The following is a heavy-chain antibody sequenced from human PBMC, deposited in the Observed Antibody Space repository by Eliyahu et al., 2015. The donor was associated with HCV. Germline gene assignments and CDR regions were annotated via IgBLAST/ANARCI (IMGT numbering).Heavy chain of an antibody. D-gene: IGHD6-19*01. CDR2: IYWNGDR. CDR3: AHRSPGFNSGSYYFDY. CDR1: GFSLSTSPAA. J-gene: IGHJ4*02. V-gene: IGHV2-5*01. Sequence: QITLKESGPTLVKPTQTLTLTCTFSGFSLSTSPAAVGWIRQPPGKAPEWLGSIYWNGDRRYSPSLNSRLTITKDTSKDQVVLTMTNMDPVDTGTYYCAHRSPGFNSGSYYFDYWGQGTLVTVSS.